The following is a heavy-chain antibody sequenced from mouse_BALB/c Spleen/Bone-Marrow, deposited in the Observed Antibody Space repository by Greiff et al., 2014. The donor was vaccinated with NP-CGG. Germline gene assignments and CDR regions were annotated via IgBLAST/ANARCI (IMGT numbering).Heavy chain of an antibody. CDR3: ARGLRDWYFDV. J-gene: IGHJ1*01. Sequence: QVQLQQSGAELAKPGASVKMSCKASGYTFTTYWMHWVKQRPGQGLEWIGYINPSTGNTEYNQKFRDRATLTADKSSSTPYMQLSSLTSEDSAVYYCARGLRDWYFDVWGAGTTVTVSS. CDR1: GYTFTTYW. CDR2: INPSTGNT. D-gene: IGHD2-4*01. V-gene: IGHV1-7*01.